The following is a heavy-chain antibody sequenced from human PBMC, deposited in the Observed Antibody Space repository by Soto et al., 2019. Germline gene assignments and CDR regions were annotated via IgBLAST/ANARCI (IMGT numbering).Heavy chain of an antibody. V-gene: IGHV1-69*01. CDR3: STSVSCSTTRCSYYYGLDV. CDR1: GGTFSSHS. D-gene: IGHD2-2*01. Sequence: QVQLVQSGAEVKKPGSSVKVSCKVAGGTFSSHSINWVRQAPGQGPEWMGGIIAILGTENYAQKVQGRVTITADESTSTPYRELRSLTSEDTALYYCSTSVSCSTTRCSYYYGLDVWGQGTTVIFSS. CDR2: IIAILGTE. J-gene: IGHJ6*02.